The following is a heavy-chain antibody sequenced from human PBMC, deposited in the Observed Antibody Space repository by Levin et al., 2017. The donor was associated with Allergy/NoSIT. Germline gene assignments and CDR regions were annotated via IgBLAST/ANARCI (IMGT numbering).Heavy chain of an antibody. CDR3: ARGAVGGDVGSFDL. CDR2: ISSSGGTM. Sequence: GGSLRLSCAASGFTFSSYEMNWFRQAPGKGPEWVSYISSSGGTMYYADSVKGRFTISRDNSLYLQIDSLRAEDTALYYCARGAVGGDVGSFDLWGQGTMVTVSS. D-gene: IGHD1-26*01. J-gene: IGHJ3*01. V-gene: IGHV3-48*03. CDR1: GFTFSSYE.